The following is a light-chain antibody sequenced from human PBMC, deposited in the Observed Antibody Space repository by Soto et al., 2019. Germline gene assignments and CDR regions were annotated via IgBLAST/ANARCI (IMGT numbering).Light chain of an antibody. CDR2: NNN. Sequence: QSVLTQPPSASGTPGQRVTISCSGSSSKIGGNTVNWYQQLPGTAPKLLIYNNNERPSGVPDRFSGSKSGTSASLAISGLQSKDEADYYCAAWDDSLSGLVVFGGGTQLTVL. CDR1: SSKIGGNT. J-gene: IGLJ2*01. V-gene: IGLV1-44*01. CDR3: AAWDDSLSGLVV.